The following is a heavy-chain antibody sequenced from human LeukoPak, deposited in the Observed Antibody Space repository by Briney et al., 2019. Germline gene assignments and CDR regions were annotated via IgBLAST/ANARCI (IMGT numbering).Heavy chain of an antibody. CDR1: GGSFSGYY. D-gene: IGHD3-10*01. V-gene: IGHV4-34*01. CDR3: AREVSRYGSGSRLNGMDV. CDR2: INHSGST. Sequence: SETLSLTCAVYGGSFSGYYWSWIRQPPGKGLEWIGEINHSGSTNYSPSLKSRVTISVDTSRNQFSLKLSSVTAADTAVYYCAREVSRYGSGSRLNGMDVWGQGTTVTVSS. J-gene: IGHJ6*02.